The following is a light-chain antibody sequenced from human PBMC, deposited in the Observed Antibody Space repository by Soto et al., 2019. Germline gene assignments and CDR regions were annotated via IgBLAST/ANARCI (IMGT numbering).Light chain of an antibody. CDR2: DNI. CDR1: SSNIGAGYD. Sequence: QSVLTQPPSVSGAPGQGVTISCTGTSSNIGAGYDVHWYQQLPGTAPKLLIYDNINRPSGVPDRFSGSKSGTSASLAITGLQLEDEADYYCQSHDSSLIGSRVFGGGTKLTVL. V-gene: IGLV1-40*01. J-gene: IGLJ3*02. CDR3: QSHDSSLIGSRV.